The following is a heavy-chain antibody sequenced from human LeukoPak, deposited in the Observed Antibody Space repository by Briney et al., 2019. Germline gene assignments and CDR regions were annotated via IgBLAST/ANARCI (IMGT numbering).Heavy chain of an antibody. CDR1: GGTFSSYA. CDR2: ISAYNGNT. Sequence: GASVKVSCKASGGTFSSYAISWVRQAPGQGLEWMGWISAYNGNTNYAQKLQGRVTMTTDTSTSTAYMELRSLRSDDTAVYYCARPRYSGYHAFDYWGQGTLVTVSS. CDR3: ARPRYSGYHAFDY. V-gene: IGHV1-18*01. D-gene: IGHD5-12*01. J-gene: IGHJ4*02.